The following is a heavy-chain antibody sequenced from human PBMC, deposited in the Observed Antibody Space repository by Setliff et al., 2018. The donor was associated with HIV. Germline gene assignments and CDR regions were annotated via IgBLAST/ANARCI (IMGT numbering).Heavy chain of an antibody. J-gene: IGHJ6*03. CDR1: GGTFISYP. CDR2: IMPIIGTA. D-gene: IGHD4-4*01. Sequence: SVKVSCKASGGTFISYPINWVRQAPGQGLEWVGGIMPIIGTANYAQKFQGRVTITTDESTSTAYMELSSLRSEDTAVYDCARDNPSNLVDGLRYYYYYMDVWGKGTTVTVSS. V-gene: IGHV1-69*05. CDR3: ARDNPSNLVDGLRYYYYYMDV.